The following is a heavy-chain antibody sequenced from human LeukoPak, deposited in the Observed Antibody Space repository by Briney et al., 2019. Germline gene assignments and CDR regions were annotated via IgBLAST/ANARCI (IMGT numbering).Heavy chain of an antibody. J-gene: IGHJ4*02. CDR2: IKSKTDGGTT. D-gene: IGHD6-19*01. Sequence: PGGSLRLSCAASGFTFSNAWMSWVRQAPGKGLEWVGRIKSKTDGGTTDYAAPVKGRFTISRDDSKNTLYLQMNSLKTEDTAVYYCTTDQGSGWSIDCWGQGTLVTVSS. CDR3: TTDQGSGWSIDC. V-gene: IGHV3-15*01. CDR1: GFTFSNAW.